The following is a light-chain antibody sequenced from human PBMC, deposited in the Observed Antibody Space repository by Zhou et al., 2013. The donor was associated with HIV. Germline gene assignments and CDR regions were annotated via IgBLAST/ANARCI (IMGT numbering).Light chain of an antibody. J-gene: IGKJ2*01. CDR1: QSVSSSY. V-gene: IGKV3-20*01. Sequence: EIVLTQSPGTLSLSPGDSATLSCRASQSVSSSYLAWHQQKPGQAPRLLIYGASTRATGVPPRFSGSGSGTDFTLTISRVEPEDFAVYYCQHYGSSPPYTFGQGTKLEIK. CDR2: GAS. CDR3: QHYGSSPPYT.